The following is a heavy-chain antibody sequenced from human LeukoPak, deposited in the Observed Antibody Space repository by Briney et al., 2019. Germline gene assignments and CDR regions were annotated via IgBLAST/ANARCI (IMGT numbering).Heavy chain of an antibody. CDR2: ISSSGSTI. D-gene: IGHD3-10*02. J-gene: IGHJ6*04. CDR3: AELGITMIGGV. CDR1: GFTFRGYE. V-gene: IGHV3-48*03. Sequence: GGSLRLSCAASGFTFRGYEMNWVPQAPGKGLEWVSYISSSGSTIYYADSVKGRFTISRDNAKNSLYLQMNSLRAEDTAVYYCAELGITMIGGVWGKGTTVTISS.